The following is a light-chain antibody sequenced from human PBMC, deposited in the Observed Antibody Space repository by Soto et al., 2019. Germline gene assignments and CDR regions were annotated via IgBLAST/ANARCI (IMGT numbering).Light chain of an antibody. J-gene: IGLJ2*01. Sequence: QTVVTQSPSASGTPGQRVTISCSGGSSNIGGNPVDWYQQLPGTAPKLLIYSNNQRPSGVPDRFSGSKSGTSASLAISGLQSEDEADYYCAAWDDSLNAVVFGGGTKLTVL. CDR3: AAWDDSLNAVV. CDR2: SNN. CDR1: SSNIGGNP. V-gene: IGLV1-44*01.